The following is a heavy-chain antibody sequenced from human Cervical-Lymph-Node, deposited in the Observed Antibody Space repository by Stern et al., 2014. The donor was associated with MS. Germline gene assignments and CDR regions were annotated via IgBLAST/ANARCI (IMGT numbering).Heavy chain of an antibody. CDR1: GDTFSSYA. D-gene: IGHD1-26*01. CDR3: ARGGGLVGYFDY. CDR2: ITPVFGTT. V-gene: IGHV1-69*06. Sequence: VRMVESGAEVKKPGSSGKVFCKASGDTFSSYAIKWVRQVPGQGLEGMGGITPVFGTTNYAQKFQGRVTITADKSTNTAYMELMTLRSEDTAVYYCARGGGLVGYFDYWGQGTLVSVSS. J-gene: IGHJ4*02.